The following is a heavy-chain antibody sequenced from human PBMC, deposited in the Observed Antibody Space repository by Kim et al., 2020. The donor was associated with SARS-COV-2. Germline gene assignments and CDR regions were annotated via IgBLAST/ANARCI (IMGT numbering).Heavy chain of an antibody. CDR1: GFTFTTYW. CDR2: IKPDGSDK. CDR3: VSGGGYYDY. D-gene: IGHD3-10*01. Sequence: GGSLRLSCAASGFTFTTYWMSWVHQAPGKGLEWVANIKPDGSDKYYVDSVKGRFTISRDNAKNSLYLQMNNLRAEDTAVYYCVSGGGYYDYWGQGTLVTV. V-gene: IGHV3-7*01. J-gene: IGHJ4*02.